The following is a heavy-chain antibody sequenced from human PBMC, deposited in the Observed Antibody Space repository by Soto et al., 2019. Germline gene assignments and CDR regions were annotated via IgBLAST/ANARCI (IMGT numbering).Heavy chain of an antibody. V-gene: IGHV3-74*01. CDR1: GFTFSRFW. D-gene: IGHD5-12*01. CDR3: ARGGGYNWFDT. Sequence: EVQLVESGGGLVQPGGSLRLSCAASGFTFSRFWMHWVRQAPGKGLLWVSRIDSDGSSTNYADSVKGRFTVSRDNAKNTLYLQMNSLRAEDTAVYYCARGGGYNWFDTWGQGTLVTVSS. J-gene: IGHJ5*02. CDR2: IDSDGSST.